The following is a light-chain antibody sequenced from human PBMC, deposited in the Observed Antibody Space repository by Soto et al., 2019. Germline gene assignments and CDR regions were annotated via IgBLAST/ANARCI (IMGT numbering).Light chain of an antibody. Sequence: EIVMTQSPATVSVSPGQRATLSCRASQSVSSNLAWYQQKPGQAPRLLIYGASTRATGIPARFSGSGSGTEFTLTISSLQSEDFAVYYWQQYNNWPPYTFGQGTKLEIK. V-gene: IGKV3-15*01. CDR3: QQYNNWPPYT. J-gene: IGKJ2*01. CDR1: QSVSSN. CDR2: GAS.